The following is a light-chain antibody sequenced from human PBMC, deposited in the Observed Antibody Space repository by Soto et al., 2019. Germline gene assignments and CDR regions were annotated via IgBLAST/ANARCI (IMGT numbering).Light chain of an antibody. J-gene: IGKJ4*01. CDR1: QGVNTY. V-gene: IGKV3-15*01. CDR2: GPS. CDR3: QQDYYWPST. Sequence: EIVMTQSPATLSVSPGERATLFCRASQGVNTYLAWYQQKPGQAPRLLIYGPSTRATGIPARFSGSGSGTEFTLTISSLQSEDFAVYYCQQDYYWPSTFGGGTKVEVK.